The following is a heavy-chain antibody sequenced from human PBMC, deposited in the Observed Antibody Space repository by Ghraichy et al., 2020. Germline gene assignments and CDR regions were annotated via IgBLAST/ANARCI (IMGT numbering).Heavy chain of an antibody. CDR2: IYGASSR. CDR1: GFSVSSYA. V-gene: IGHV3-53*01. CDR3: ARDWGHP. D-gene: IGHD7-27*01. Sequence: GGSLRLSCAASGFSVSSYAMSWVRQAPGKGLEWVSVIYGASSRYYEDSVKGRFTISRDNSNNMLYLQMNNVRAEDTAVYYCARDWGHPWGQGTLVTVSS. J-gene: IGHJ5*02.